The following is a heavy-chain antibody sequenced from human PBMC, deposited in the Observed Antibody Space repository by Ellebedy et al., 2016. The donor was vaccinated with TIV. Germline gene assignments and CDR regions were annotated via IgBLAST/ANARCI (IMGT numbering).Heavy chain of an antibody. Sequence: SETLSLXXIVSGGTVSRSNYYWGWIRQRPGKGPEWIGNIYHTGTTFYNPSLKSRVTISVDTSKNQFSLNLRSVTAADTALYYCARLWFGDLFPPEGDVWGQGTTVTVSS. D-gene: IGHD3-10*01. CDR3: ARLWFGDLFPPEGDV. J-gene: IGHJ6*02. CDR1: GGTVSRSNYY. V-gene: IGHV4-39*01. CDR2: IYHTGTT.